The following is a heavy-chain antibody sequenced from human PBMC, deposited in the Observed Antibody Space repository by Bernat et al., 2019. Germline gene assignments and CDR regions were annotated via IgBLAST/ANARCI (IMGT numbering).Heavy chain of an antibody. CDR1: GYTFSTYK. V-gene: IGHV1-18*01. Sequence: QVYLVQSGADVKKPGASVKVSCEASGYTFSTYKITWVRQAPGQGLEWMGWISPYNGNANYAQNFQGRVTMTTDTSTRTAYMELTSLRSDDTAIYYCARGYRNFDYWGQGTLVSVSS. CDR3: ARGYRNFDY. D-gene: IGHD4-11*01. CDR2: ISPYNGNA. J-gene: IGHJ4*02.